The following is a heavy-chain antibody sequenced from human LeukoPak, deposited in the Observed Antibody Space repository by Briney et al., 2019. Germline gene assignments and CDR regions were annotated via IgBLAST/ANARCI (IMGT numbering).Heavy chain of an antibody. CDR3: ARIGYSGSAFDY. CDR2: LKEDGSER. Sequence: GSLRLSCAASGFTFSLYWMSWVRQAPGKGLEWVANLKEDGSERYYGDSVKGRFTISRDNAKNSLYLQMNSLRVEDTAVYYCARIGYSGSAFDYWGRGTLVTVSS. J-gene: IGHJ4*02. V-gene: IGHV3-7*01. D-gene: IGHD5-12*01. CDR1: GFTFSLYW.